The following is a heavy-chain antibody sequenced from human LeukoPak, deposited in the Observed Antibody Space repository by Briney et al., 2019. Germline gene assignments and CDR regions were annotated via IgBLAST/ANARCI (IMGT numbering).Heavy chain of an antibody. J-gene: IGHJ4*02. CDR3: ARGRNLHTTADY. D-gene: IGHD4-17*01. V-gene: IGHV4-34*01. Sequence: SETLSLACAVYGGSFSGYYWSWIRQPPGKGLEWIGEINHSGSTNYNPSLKSRVTISMDTSKNQFSLKLSSVTAADTAVYYCARGRNLHTTADYWGQGTLVTVSS. CDR1: GGSFSGYY. CDR2: INHSGST.